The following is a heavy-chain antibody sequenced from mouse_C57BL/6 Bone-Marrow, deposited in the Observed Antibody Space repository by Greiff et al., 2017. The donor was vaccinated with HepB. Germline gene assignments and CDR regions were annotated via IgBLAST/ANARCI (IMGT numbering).Heavy chain of an antibody. J-gene: IGHJ1*03. Sequence: EVMLVESGAELVRPGSSVKMSCKTSGYTFTSYGINWVKQRPGQGLEWIGEIYIGNGYTEYNEKFKGKATLTSDTSSSTAYMQLSSLTSEDSAIYFCARHDGYYLYWYFDVWGTGTTVTVSS. D-gene: IGHD2-3*01. V-gene: IGHV1-58*01. CDR2: IYIGNGYT. CDR3: ARHDGYYLYWYFDV. CDR1: GYTFTSYG.